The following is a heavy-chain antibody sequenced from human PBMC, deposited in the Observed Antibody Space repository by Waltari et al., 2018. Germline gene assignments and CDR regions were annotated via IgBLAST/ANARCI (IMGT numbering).Heavy chain of an antibody. D-gene: IGHD6-13*01. CDR2: INHSGST. CDR3: ARGYSSSWYTANYYYYGMDV. J-gene: IGHJ6*02. V-gene: IGHV4-34*01. Sequence: EWMGEINHSGSTNYNPSLKSRVTISVDTSKNQFSLKLSSVTAADTAVYYCARGYSSSWYTANYYYYGMDVWGQGTTVTVSS.